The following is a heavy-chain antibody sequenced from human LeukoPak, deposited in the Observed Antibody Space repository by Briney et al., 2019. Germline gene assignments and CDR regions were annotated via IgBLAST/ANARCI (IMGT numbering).Heavy chain of an antibody. CDR2: ISSSSSTI. J-gene: IGHJ5*02. CDR3: ARDLSWFGELSLTWFDP. Sequence: SGGSLRLSCAASGFTFSSYSMNWVCQAPGKGLEWVSYISSSSSTIYYADSVKGRFTISRDNAKNSLYLQMNSLRAEDTAVYYCARDLSWFGELSLTWFDPWGQGTLVTVSS. CDR1: GFTFSSYS. V-gene: IGHV3-48*01. D-gene: IGHD3-10*01.